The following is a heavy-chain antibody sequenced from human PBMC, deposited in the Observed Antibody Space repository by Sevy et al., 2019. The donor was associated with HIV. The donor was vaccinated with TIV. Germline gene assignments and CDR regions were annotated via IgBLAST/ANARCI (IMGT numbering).Heavy chain of an antibody. D-gene: IGHD3-22*01. Sequence: GGSLRLSCTASGFTFGDYAMSWVRQAPGKGLEWVGFIRSIAYGGTTEYAASVKGRFTISRDDSKSIAYLQMNSLKTEDTAVYYCTGSSSGHSANFDYRGQGTLVTVSS. CDR2: IRSIAYGGTT. V-gene: IGHV3-49*04. CDR3: TGSSSGHSANFDY. J-gene: IGHJ4*02. CDR1: GFTFGDYA.